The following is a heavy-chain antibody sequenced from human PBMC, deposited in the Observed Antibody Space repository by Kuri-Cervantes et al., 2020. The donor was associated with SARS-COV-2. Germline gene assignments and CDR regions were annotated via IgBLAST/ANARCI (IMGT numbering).Heavy chain of an antibody. V-gene: IGHV1-2*02. Sequence: ASVKVSCKASGYTFTGSYMHWVRQAPGQGLEWMGWINPNSGGTNSAQKFQGRVTMTRDMSITTTYMELSRLRSDDTAVYYCARALKPILTRLGYWGQGTLVTVSS. CDR1: GYTFTGSY. D-gene: IGHD3-9*01. CDR2: INPNSGGT. CDR3: ARALKPILTRLGY. J-gene: IGHJ4*02.